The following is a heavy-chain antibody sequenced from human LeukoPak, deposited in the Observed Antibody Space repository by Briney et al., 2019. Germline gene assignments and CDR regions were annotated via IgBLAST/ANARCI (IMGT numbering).Heavy chain of an antibody. CDR1: GGSISSSNW. V-gene: IGHV4-4*02. CDR3: ARAPPYYYGSGSYGTGYGMDV. D-gene: IGHD3-10*01. J-gene: IGHJ6*04. Sequence: PSETLSLTCAVSGGSISSSNWWRWVRQPPGRRLEWFGEIYHSGSTNYNPSLNSRVTTSVDKSKNQFSLKLSSVTATDTAVYYCARAPPYYYGSGSYGTGYGMDVWGKGTTVTVSS. CDR2: IYHSGST.